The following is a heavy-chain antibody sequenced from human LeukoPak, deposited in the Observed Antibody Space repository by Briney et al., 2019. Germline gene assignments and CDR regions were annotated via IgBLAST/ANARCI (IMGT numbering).Heavy chain of an antibody. J-gene: IGHJ4*02. CDR2: INPSGGST. Sequence: GASVKVSCKASGYTFTSYYMHWVRQAPGQGLEWMGIINPSGGSTSYAQKFQGRVTMTRDTSTSTAYMELRSLRSDDTAVYYCARDRGYSSGWYRPPDDYWGQGTLVTVSS. D-gene: IGHD6-19*01. V-gene: IGHV1-46*01. CDR3: ARDRGYSSGWYRPPDDY. CDR1: GYTFTSYY.